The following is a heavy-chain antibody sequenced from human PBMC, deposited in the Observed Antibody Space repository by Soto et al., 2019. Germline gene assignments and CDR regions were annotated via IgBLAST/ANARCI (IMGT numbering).Heavy chain of an antibody. CDR1: GFTFTSSA. CDR2: IVVGSGNT. Sequence: ASVKVSCKASGFTFTSSAVQWLRQARGQRLEWIGWIVVGSGNTNYAQKFQERVTITRDMSTSTAYMELSSLRSEDTAVYYCAAVSLGYCSSTSCYINYYYYGMDVWGQGTTVTVSS. CDR3: AAVSLGYCSSTSCYINYYYYGMDV. D-gene: IGHD2-2*02. J-gene: IGHJ6*02. V-gene: IGHV1-58*01.